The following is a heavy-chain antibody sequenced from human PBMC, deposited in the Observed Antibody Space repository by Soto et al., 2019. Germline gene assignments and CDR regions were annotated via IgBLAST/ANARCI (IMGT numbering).Heavy chain of an antibody. CDR2: ISYDGSNK. V-gene: IGHV3-30*18. CDR3: AKFWGEHPSGDAFDI. Sequence: GGSLRLSCAASGFTFSSYGMHWVRQASGKGLEWVAVISYDGSNKYYADSVKGRFTISRDNSKNTLYLQMNSLRAEDTAVYYCAKFWGEHPSGDAFDIWGQGTMVTVSS. J-gene: IGHJ3*02. D-gene: IGHD3-3*01. CDR1: GFTFSSYG.